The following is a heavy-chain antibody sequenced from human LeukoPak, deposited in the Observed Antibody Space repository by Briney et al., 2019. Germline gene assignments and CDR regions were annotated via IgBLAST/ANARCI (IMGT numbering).Heavy chain of an antibody. CDR3: ARDPSLTYYFDY. J-gene: IGHJ4*02. V-gene: IGHV3-30*04. CDR1: GFTFSSYA. Sequence: GGSLRLSCAASGFTFSSYAMHWVRQAPGKGLEWVAVISYDGSNKYYADSVKGRFTISRDDSKNTLFLQMNSLRVEDTAVYYCARDPSLTYYFDYWGQGTLVTVSS. CDR2: ISYDGSNK. D-gene: IGHD2-21*02.